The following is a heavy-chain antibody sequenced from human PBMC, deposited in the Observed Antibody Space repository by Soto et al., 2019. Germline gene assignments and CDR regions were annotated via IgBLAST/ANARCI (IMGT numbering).Heavy chain of an antibody. CDR2: ISYDGSNK. V-gene: IGHV3-30*18. D-gene: IGHD3-22*01. Sequence: QVQLVESGGGVVQPGRSLRLSCAASGFTFSSYGMHWVRQAPGKGLEWVAVISYDGSNKYYADSVKGRFTISRDNSKNTLYLQMNSLRAEDTAVYYCAKEGDYYDSSGHGYFDLWGRGTLVAVSS. CDR3: AKEGDYYDSSGHGYFDL. CDR1: GFTFSSYG. J-gene: IGHJ2*01.